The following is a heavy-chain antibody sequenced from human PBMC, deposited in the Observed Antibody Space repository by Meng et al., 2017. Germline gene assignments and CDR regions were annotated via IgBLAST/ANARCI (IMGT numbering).Heavy chain of an antibody. Sequence: GQLQPWGAGRLKPSQARSLALACEGGAFSGNYWNWIRQPPGKGLEWIGEINHSRSTNDNPYVKSRVTISVDTSKNQFSLKLSSVTAADTAVYYCARGLYFDWLSYRYYFDYWGQGTLVTVSS. D-gene: IGHD3-9*01. J-gene: IGHJ4*02. CDR1: GGAFSGNY. CDR2: INHSRST. V-gene: IGHV4-34*01. CDR3: ARGLYFDWLSYRYYFDY.